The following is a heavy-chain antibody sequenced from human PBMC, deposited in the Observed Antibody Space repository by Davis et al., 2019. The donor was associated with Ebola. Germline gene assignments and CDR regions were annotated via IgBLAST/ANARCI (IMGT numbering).Heavy chain of an antibody. Sequence: ASVKVSCKASGYTFSNYGIGWVRQAPGQGLEWMGWISAYSGNANYAQKFQGRASMSTDTSTSTAYMELRSLTSDDTAVYYCARKETGRALDYWGQGTLVTVSS. CDR2: ISAYSGNA. CDR1: GYTFSNYG. J-gene: IGHJ4*02. V-gene: IGHV1-18*04. CDR3: ARKETGRALDY.